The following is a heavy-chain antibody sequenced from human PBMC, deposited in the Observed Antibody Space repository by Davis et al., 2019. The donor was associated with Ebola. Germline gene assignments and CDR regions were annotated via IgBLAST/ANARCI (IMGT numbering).Heavy chain of an antibody. D-gene: IGHD6-25*01. CDR3: ARLAAQYYYYYGMDV. CDR2: IYYSGST. V-gene: IGHV4-61*08. CDR1: GGSISSGGYS. J-gene: IGHJ6*02. Sequence: GSLRLSCAVSGGSISSGGYSWSWIRQPPGKGLEWIGYIYYSGSTNYNPSLKSRVTISVDTSKNQFSLKLSSVTAADTAVYYCARLAAQYYYYYGMDVWGQGTTVTVSS.